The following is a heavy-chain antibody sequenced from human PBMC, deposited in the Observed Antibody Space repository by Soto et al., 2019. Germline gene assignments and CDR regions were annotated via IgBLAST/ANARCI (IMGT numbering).Heavy chain of an antibody. Sequence: LRLSCAASRFTFSSYWLHLVRQVPGKGLVWVSRINSDGRTTNYTDSVRGRFIISRDNAKSTVHLQMNSLRAEDTAVYYCVRGYSGTYRIDFWGQGAMVTVSS. CDR1: RFTFSSYW. J-gene: IGHJ4*02. V-gene: IGHV3-74*01. D-gene: IGHD1-26*01. CDR2: INSDGRTT. CDR3: VRGYSGTYRIDF.